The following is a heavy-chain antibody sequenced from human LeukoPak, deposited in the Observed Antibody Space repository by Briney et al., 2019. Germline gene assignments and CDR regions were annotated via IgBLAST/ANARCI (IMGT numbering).Heavy chain of an antibody. J-gene: IGHJ4*02. CDR2: INPNSGGT. Sequence: GASVKVSCKASGYTFTGYYMHWVRQAPGQGLEWMGWINPNSGGTNYAQKFQGRVTMTRDTSISTAYMELSSLRSEDTAVYYCARDVGGSYYYYFDYWGQGTLVTVSS. CDR1: GYTFTGYY. V-gene: IGHV1-2*02. D-gene: IGHD1-26*01. CDR3: ARDVGGSYYYYFDY.